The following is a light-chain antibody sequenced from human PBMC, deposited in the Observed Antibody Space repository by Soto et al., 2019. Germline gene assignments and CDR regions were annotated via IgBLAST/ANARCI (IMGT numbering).Light chain of an antibody. V-gene: IGKV1-13*02. J-gene: IGKJ3*01. CDR3: HQFNSYLGGFT. CDR1: QGISSA. CDR2: DAS. Sequence: AIELTQSPSSLSSSVGDRVTITCQACQGISSALAWYQQKPAKAPKLLIYDASSLESGGPSSLSSSGAATDVSLTISSLQAEDFASEYCHQFNSYLGGFTFGPGTKVDIK.